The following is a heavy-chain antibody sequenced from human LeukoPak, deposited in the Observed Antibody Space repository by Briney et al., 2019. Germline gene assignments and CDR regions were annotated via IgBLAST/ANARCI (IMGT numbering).Heavy chain of an antibody. J-gene: IGHJ4*02. CDR2: IIPIFGTA. V-gene: IGHV1-69*13. Sequence: ASVKVSCKASGGTFSSYAISWVRQAPGQGLEWMGGIIPIFGTANYAQTFQGRVTITADDSTSTAYMELSSLRSEDTAVYYCARGWLIFGVVTRFDYWGQGTLVTVSS. CDR3: ARGWLIFGVVTRFDY. D-gene: IGHD3-3*01. CDR1: GGTFSSYA.